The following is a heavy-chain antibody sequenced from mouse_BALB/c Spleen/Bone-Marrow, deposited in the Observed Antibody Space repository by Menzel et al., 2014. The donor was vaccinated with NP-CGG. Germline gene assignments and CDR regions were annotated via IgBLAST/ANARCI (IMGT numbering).Heavy chain of an antibody. CDR2: IDPANGNT. CDR1: GFNIKDTY. V-gene: IGHV14-3*02. Sequence: EVKLGESGAELVKPGASVKLSCTASGFNIKDTYMHWVKQRPDQGLEWIGRIDPANGNTKYNPKFQGKATITSDTSSNTAYQQLSSLTSGDTAAYYCVGWEDYWGRGTTLTVSS. D-gene: IGHD4-1*01. J-gene: IGHJ2*01. CDR3: VGWEDY.